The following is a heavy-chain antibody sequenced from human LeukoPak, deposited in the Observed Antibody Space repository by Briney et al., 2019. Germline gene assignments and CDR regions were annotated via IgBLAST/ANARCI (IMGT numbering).Heavy chain of an antibody. CDR3: ARDNGDPPLDS. V-gene: IGHV4-39*07. CDR1: GGSISSSSYY. Sequence: SETLSLTCTVSGGSISSSSYYWGWIPQPPGKGLGWIGRIYTSGTTNYNPSLRSRVTVSVDTSKNQFSLKLTSVTAADTAVYYCARDNGDPPLDSWGQGTLVTVSS. J-gene: IGHJ4*02. D-gene: IGHD4-17*01. CDR2: IYTSGTT.